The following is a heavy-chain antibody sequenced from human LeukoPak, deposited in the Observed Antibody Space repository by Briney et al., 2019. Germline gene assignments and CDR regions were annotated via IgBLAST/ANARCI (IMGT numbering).Heavy chain of an antibody. J-gene: IGHJ3*02. CDR1: GFTFSSHW. D-gene: IGHD3-10*01. CDR3: ARGFFSFGSFDI. Sequence: GGSLRLSCAASGFTFSSHWMIWVRQAPGKGLEWVANIKQDGSEKYYVDSVKGRFTISRDNAKNALYLQMNSLGAEDTAVYYCARGFFSFGSFDIWGQGTMVTVSS. CDR2: IKQDGSEK. V-gene: IGHV3-7*04.